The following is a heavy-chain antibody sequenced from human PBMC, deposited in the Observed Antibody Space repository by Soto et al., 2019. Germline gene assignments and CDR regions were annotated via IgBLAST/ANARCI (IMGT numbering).Heavy chain of an antibody. CDR1: GGSFSSYA. V-gene: IGHV1-69*13. CDR2: IIPIFGTA. Sequence: SLKVSCEASGGSFSSYAISWVRQAPGQGLEWMGGIIPIFGTANYAQKFQGRVTITADESTSTAYMELSSLRSEDPAVYYCARDLPDILPGYSSWGQGTLV. J-gene: IGHJ1*01. CDR3: ARDLPDILPGYSS. D-gene: IGHD3-9*01.